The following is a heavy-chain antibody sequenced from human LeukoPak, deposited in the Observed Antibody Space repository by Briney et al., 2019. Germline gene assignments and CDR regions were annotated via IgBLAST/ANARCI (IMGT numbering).Heavy chain of an antibody. Sequence: GASVRVSCKASGYTFTSYYMHWVRQAPGQGLEWMGIINPSGGSTSYAQKFQGRVTMTRDTSTSTVYMELSSLRSEDTAVYYCAREVPGGAVVDYWGQGTLVTVSS. CDR3: AREVPGGAVVDY. CDR2: INPSGGST. CDR1: GYTFTSYY. J-gene: IGHJ4*02. D-gene: IGHD4-23*01. V-gene: IGHV1-46*01.